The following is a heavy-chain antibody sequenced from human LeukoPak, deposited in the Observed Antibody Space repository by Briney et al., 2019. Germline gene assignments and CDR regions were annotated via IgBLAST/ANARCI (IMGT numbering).Heavy chain of an antibody. V-gene: IGHV1-8*02. CDR2: MNPNSGNT. Sequence: GASVKVSCKASGYIFTGYYMHWVRQAPGQGLEWMGWMNPNSGNTGYAQKFQGRVTMTRNTSISTAYMELSSLRSEDTAVYYCARPGDSSGWWAYDYWGQGTLVTVSS. CDR1: GYIFTGYY. J-gene: IGHJ4*02. CDR3: ARPGDSSGWWAYDY. D-gene: IGHD6-19*01.